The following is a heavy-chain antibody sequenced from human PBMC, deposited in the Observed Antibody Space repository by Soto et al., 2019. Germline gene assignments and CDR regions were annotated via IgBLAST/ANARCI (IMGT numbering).Heavy chain of an antibody. D-gene: IGHD3-22*01. V-gene: IGHV3-30*18. CDR3: AKLCRSLGFGSMRYFDSSDSDWYLDL. CDR2: VSFDGRDE. CDR1: GFTLRNHG. Sequence: QVQLVESGGGVVQPGRSLRLSCAVSGFTLRNHGMHWVRQSPGKGLEWVAVVSFDGRDEYYANSVKGRFTVSRDNSTNTVYLQMNSLKDEDTAVYYCAKLCRSLGFGSMRYFDSSDSDWYLDLWGRGTLVTVSS. J-gene: IGHJ2*01.